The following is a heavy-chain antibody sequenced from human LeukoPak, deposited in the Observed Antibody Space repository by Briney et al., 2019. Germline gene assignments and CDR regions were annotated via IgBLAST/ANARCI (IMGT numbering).Heavy chain of an antibody. J-gene: IGHJ3*02. V-gene: IGHV1-18*01. Sequence: GASVKVSCKASGYTFTSYGISWVRQAPGQGLEWMGWISAYNGNTNYAQKLQGRVTMTTDTSTSTAYMELRSLRSDDTAVYYCARDNPEYYYDSSGLSDAFDIRGQGTMVTVSS. CDR2: ISAYNGNT. CDR3: ARDNPEYYYDSSGLSDAFDI. CDR1: GYTFTSYG. D-gene: IGHD3-22*01.